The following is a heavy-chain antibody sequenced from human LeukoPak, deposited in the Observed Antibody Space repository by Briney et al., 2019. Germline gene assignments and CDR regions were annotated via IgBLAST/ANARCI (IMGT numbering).Heavy chain of an antibody. Sequence: GGSLRLSCAASGFTFSSYGMHWVSQAPGKGLEWVSVIWYDGSNKYYADSVKGRFTISRDNSKNTLHLQMNSLRAEDTAVYYCARGGYYFDYWGQGALVTVSS. CDR1: GFTFSSYG. CDR3: ARGGYYFDY. J-gene: IGHJ4*02. D-gene: IGHD3-16*01. V-gene: IGHV3-33*01. CDR2: IWYDGSNK.